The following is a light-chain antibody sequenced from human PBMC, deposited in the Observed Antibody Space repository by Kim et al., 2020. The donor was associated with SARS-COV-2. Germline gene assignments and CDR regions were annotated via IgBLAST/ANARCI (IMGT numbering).Light chain of an antibody. CDR1: SSDVGGYNS. CDR2: DVS. J-gene: IGLJ3*02. CDR3: SSYTSSSTLV. Sequence: QSVLTQPASVSGSPGQSITISCIGTSSDVGGYNSVSWYQHHPGKAPKLIIYDVSEWPSGVSNRFSGSKSGNTASLTIAGLQADDDADYYCSSYTSSSTLVFGGGTQLSVL. V-gene: IGLV2-14*03.